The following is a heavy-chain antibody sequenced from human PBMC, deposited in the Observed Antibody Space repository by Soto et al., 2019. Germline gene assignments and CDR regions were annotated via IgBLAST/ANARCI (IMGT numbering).Heavy chain of an antibody. J-gene: IGHJ6*02. V-gene: IGHV4-30-2*01. CDR2: IYHSGST. CDR1: GGSISSGGYS. CDR3: ARLRGYFYGSPAYYNYVIDV. Sequence: PSETLSLTCAVSGGSISSGGYSWSWIRQPPGKGLEWIGYIYHSGSTYYNPSLKSRVTISVDRSKNQFSLKLSSVTAADTAVYYCARLRGYFYGSPAYYNYVIDVWGQGSSVTGSS. D-gene: IGHD5-18*01.